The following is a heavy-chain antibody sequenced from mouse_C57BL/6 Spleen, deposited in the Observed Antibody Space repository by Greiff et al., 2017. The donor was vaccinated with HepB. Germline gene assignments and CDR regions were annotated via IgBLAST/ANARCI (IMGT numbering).Heavy chain of an antibody. CDR1: GYTFTSYW. CDR3: ARSGSNYYFDD. D-gene: IGHD2-5*01. V-gene: IGHV1-59*01. J-gene: IGHJ2*01. CDR2: IDPSDSYT. Sequence: QVQLQQPGAELVRPGTSVKLSCKASGYTFTSYWMHWVKQRPGQGLEWIGVIDPSDSYTNYNQKFKGKATLTVDTSSSTAYMQLSSLTSEDSAVYYCARSGSNYYFDDWGQGTTLTVSS.